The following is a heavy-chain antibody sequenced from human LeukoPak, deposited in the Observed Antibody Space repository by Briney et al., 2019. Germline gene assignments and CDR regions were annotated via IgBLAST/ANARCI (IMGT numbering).Heavy chain of an antibody. CDR1: GFTVSSNY. D-gene: IGHD6-19*01. CDR2: LNSGGNT. V-gene: IGHV3-66*01. Sequence: GGSLRLSCAASGFTVSSNYMTWARQAPGKGLEWVSSLNSGGNTYYADYVKDRFTISRDNSQNTVYLQMSSLRAEDTAVYYCARLRYSSGPLGFWGQGTLVTVSS. CDR3: ARLRYSSGPLGF. J-gene: IGHJ4*02.